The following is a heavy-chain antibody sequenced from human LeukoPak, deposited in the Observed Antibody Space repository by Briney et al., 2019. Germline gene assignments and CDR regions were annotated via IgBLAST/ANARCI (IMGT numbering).Heavy chain of an antibody. CDR2: IRYDGSKN. J-gene: IGHJ4*02. V-gene: IGHV3-30*02. CDR3: ARDYYGSGSYGVYFDY. Sequence: PGGSLRLSCAASGFTFRNYGMHWVRQAPGKGLEWVAFIRYDGSKNYYADSVKGRFTISRDNSKNTLYLQMNSLRAEDTAVYYCARDYYGSGSYGVYFDYWGQGTLVTVSS. CDR1: GFTFRNYG. D-gene: IGHD3-10*01.